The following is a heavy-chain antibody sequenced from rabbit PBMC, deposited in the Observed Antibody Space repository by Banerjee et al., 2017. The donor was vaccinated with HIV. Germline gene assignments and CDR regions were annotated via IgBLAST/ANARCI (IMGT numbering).Heavy chain of an antibody. CDR1: GFSFSSNYY. D-gene: IGHD1-1*01. CDR2: TYTDSSGRT. Sequence: LTLTCTASGFSFSSNYYMCWVRQAPGKGLEWIGCTYTDSSGRTWYARWAKGRFTISKTSSTTVTLQMTSLTAADTATYFCGRVSSSGGYCLSLWGPGTLVTVS. V-gene: IGHV1S40*01. CDR3: GRVSSSGGYCLSL. J-gene: IGHJ4*01.